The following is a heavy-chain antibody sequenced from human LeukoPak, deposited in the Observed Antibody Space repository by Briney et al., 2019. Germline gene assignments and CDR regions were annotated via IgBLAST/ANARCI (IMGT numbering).Heavy chain of an antibody. CDR2: TTSTGTVT. D-gene: IGHD3-3*01. CDR1: GLTFSNYA. CDR3: ARDGGYDFWSGYYQDY. Sequence: GGSLRLSCAASGLTFSNYAMLWVRQAPGKGLEWISSTTSTGTVTFYADSVRGRFTISRDNPKDTLYLQMNSLRAEDTAVYYCARDGGYDFWSGYYQDYWGQGTLVTVSS. J-gene: IGHJ4*02. V-gene: IGHV3-23*01.